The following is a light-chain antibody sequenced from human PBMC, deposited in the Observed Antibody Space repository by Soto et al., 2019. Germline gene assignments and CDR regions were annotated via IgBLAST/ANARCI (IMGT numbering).Light chain of an antibody. CDR1: SSNIGNNY. V-gene: IGLV1-51*01. J-gene: IGLJ2*01. CDR2: DNN. CDR3: GTWDSSLSAVV. Sequence: QSVLTQPPSVSAAPGQKVTISCYGSSSNIGNNYVSWYQQLPGTAPKLLIYDNNKRPSGITDRFSGSKSGTSATLGITGLQTGDEADYYCGTWDSSLSAVVFGGGTKLTVL.